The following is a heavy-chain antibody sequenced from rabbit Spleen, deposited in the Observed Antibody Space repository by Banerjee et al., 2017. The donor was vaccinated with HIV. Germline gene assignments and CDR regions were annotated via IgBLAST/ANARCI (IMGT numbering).Heavy chain of an antibody. D-gene: IGHD1-1*01. Sequence: QSLEESGGDLVKPEGSLTLTCTASGFSFSNKAVMCWVRQAPGKGLEWIACINVVTGKAVYASWAKGRCNLSKTSSSTVTLQMTSLTAADTATYFCARDVDTIYFRFSLWGPGTLVTVS. V-gene: IGHV1S40*01. J-gene: IGHJ4*01. CDR3: ARDVDTIYFRFSL. CDR2: INVVTGKA. CDR1: GFSFSNKAV.